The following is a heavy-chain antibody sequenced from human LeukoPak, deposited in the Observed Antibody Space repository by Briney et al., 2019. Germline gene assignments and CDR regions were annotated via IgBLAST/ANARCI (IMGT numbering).Heavy chain of an antibody. CDR1: GYTFTGYY. CDR3: ARGLELTVVTNTDFDY. Sequence: PQASVTVSCKASGYTFTGYYIHWVRQAPGQGLEWMGRINPNSGGTNYAQKFQGRVTMTRDTSISTAYMELSRLRSDDTAVYYCARGLELTVVTNTDFDYWGQGTLVTVSP. D-gene: IGHD2-21*02. V-gene: IGHV1-2*06. J-gene: IGHJ4*02. CDR2: INPNSGGT.